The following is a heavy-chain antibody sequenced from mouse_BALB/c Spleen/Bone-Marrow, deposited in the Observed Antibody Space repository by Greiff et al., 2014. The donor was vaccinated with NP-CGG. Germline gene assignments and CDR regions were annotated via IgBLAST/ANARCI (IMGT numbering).Heavy chain of an antibody. J-gene: IGHJ4*01. D-gene: IGHD2-4*01. CDR3: ARAITDAMDY. CDR1: GYAFTNYL. V-gene: IGHV1-54*01. CDR2: INSGSGGT. Sequence: QVQLQQSGAELVRPGTSVKVSRKGSGYAFTNYLIEWVKQRPGQGLEWIGVINSGSGGTKYNEKFKGKATLTADKSSSTAYMQRSSLTSDDSAVYFCARAITDAMDYRGQGTSVTVSS.